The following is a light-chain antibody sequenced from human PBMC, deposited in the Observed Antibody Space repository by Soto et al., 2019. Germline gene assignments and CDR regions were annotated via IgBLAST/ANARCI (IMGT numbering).Light chain of an antibody. CDR1: QSVSSY. V-gene: IGKV3-11*01. Sequence: EILLTQSPATLSLSPGERATLSFSASQSVSSYLAWYQQKPGQAPRLLIYDASNRATGIPARFSGSASGKDFPPTISSLAPEDFAVYYCQKRSNWWTFGQGTKVDIK. J-gene: IGKJ1*01. CDR2: DAS. CDR3: QKRSNWWT.